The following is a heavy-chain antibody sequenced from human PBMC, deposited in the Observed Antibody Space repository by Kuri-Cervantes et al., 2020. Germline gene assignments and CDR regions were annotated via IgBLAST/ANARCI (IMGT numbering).Heavy chain of an antibody. Sequence: ASVKVSCKASGYTFTGYYMHWVRQAPGQGLEWMGWINPNSGGTNYAQKFQGRVTMTRDTSISTAYMELSRLRSDDTAVYYCANLGTIFGVVRPLSYYYGMDVWGQGTTVTVSS. V-gene: IGHV1-2*02. J-gene: IGHJ6*02. CDR1: GYTFTGYY. D-gene: IGHD3-3*01. CDR3: ANLGTIFGVVRPLSYYYGMDV. CDR2: INPNSGGT.